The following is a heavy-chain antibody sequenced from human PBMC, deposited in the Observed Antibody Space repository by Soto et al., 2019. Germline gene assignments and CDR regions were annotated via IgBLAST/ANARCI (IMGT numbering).Heavy chain of an antibody. D-gene: IGHD2-2*01. J-gene: IGHJ4*02. Sequence: GGSLRLSCAAFGFTFSSYAVSWVRQAPGKGLEWVSANSGSGGSTYYADSVKGRFTISRDNSKNTLYLQMNSLRAEDTAVYYCAKADIVVVPAASFPFDYWGQGTRVTGSS. CDR1: GFTFSSYA. V-gene: IGHV3-23*01. CDR2: NSGSGGST. CDR3: AKADIVVVPAASFPFDY.